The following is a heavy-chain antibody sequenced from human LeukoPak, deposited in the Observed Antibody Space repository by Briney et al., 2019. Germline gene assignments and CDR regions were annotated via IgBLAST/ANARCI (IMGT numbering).Heavy chain of an antibody. V-gene: IGHV4-39*01. J-gene: IGHJ3*02. CDR3: ARLHCSSTSCYNALDI. CDR2: IYYSGST. Sequence: SETLSLTCTVSGGSISSSSYYWGWIRQPPGKGLEWIGSIYYSGSTYYNPSLKSRVTISVDTSKNQFSLKLSSVTAADTAVYYCARLHCSSTSCYNALDIWGQGTMVTVSS. D-gene: IGHD2-2*02. CDR1: GGSISSSSYY.